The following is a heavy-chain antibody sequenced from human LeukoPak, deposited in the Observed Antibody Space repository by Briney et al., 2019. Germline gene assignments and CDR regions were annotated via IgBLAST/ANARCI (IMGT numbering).Heavy chain of an antibody. CDR2: ISYDGSNK. CDR3: AKTGNYNWNGFGY. D-gene: IGHD1-20*01. CDR1: RFTFSNYG. J-gene: IGHJ4*02. Sequence: PPGRSLRLSCAASRFTFSNYGMHWVRQAPGKGLEWVAIISYDGSNKYYADSVKGRFTISRDNSKNTLYLQMNSLRVEDSAVYYCAKTGNYNWNGFGYWGQGTLVTVSS. V-gene: IGHV3-30*18.